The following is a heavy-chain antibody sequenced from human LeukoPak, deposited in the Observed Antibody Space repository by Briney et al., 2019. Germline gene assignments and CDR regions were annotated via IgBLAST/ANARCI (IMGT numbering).Heavy chain of an antibody. CDR2: INHSGST. V-gene: IGHV4-34*01. Sequence: SETLSLTCAVYGGSFSGYYWSWIRQPPGKGLEWIGEINHSGSTNYNPSLKSRVTISVDTSKNQFSLKLSSVTAADTAVYYCAGVSCSSTSCYGKYFDYWGQGTLVTVSS. CDR3: AGVSCSSTSCYGKYFDY. D-gene: IGHD2-2*01. J-gene: IGHJ4*02. CDR1: GGSFSGYY.